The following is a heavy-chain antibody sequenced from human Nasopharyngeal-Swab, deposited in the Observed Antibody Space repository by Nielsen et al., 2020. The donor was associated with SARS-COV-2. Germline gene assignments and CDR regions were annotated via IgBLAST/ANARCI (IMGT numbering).Heavy chain of an antibody. J-gene: IGHJ3*02. CDR1: GYTFIGYY. D-gene: IGHD3-16*01. V-gene: IGHV1-2*02. Sequence: ASVKVSCKASGYTFIGYYIHWVRQAPGQGLEWMGWINPNSGGTNYAQKFQGRVTMTRDTSISTAYMELSRLRSDDTAVYYCARVVWVDWDAFHIWGQGTIVTVS. CDR3: ARVVWVDWDAFHI. CDR2: INPNSGGT.